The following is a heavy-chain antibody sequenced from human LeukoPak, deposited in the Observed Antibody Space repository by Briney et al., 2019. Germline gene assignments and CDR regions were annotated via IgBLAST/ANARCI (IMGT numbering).Heavy chain of an antibody. CDR3: TRDSYFDWLYSDAFDI. CDR2: IRSKAYGGTT. Sequence: GGSLRLSCTASGFTFGDYAMSWVRQAPGKGLEWVGFIRSKAYGGTTEYAASVKGRFTISRDDSKSIAYLQMNGLKAEDTAVYYCTRDSYFDWLYSDAFDIWGQGTMVTVSS. J-gene: IGHJ3*02. CDR1: GFTFGDYA. D-gene: IGHD3-9*01. V-gene: IGHV3-49*04.